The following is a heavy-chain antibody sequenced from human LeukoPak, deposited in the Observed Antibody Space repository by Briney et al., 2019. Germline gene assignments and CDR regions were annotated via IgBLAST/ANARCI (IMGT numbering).Heavy chain of an antibody. V-gene: IGHV1-69*05. CDR2: IIPIFATA. Sequence: GASVKVSCKTSGGTFSSYGISWVRQAPGQGLEWMGGIIPIFATANYAQKFQGRVTITTDESISTAYMELSRLRSDDTAVCYCARDRRTVVEPSGFDPWGQGTLVTVSS. D-gene: IGHD2-2*01. J-gene: IGHJ5*02. CDR1: GGTFSSYG. CDR3: ARDRRTVVEPSGFDP.